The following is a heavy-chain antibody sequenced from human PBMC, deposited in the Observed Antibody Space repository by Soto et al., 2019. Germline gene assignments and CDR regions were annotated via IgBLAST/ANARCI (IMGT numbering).Heavy chain of an antibody. D-gene: IGHD2-15*01. V-gene: IGHV3-21*01. Sequence: PGGSLRLSCAASGFNFNSYTINRVRQAPGKRLERLSSSGSSGYIFSTDSVRGRFTISRDNAKNSVYLQINSLRAEDTAGYFCARDCSGGSCYPGMDVWGQGTTVTVSS. CDR2: SGSSGYI. CDR3: ARDCSGGSCYPGMDV. CDR1: GFNFNSYT. J-gene: IGHJ6*02.